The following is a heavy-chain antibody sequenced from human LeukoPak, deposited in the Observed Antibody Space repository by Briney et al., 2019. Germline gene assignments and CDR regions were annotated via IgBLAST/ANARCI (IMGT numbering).Heavy chain of an antibody. Sequence: ASLKVSCKTSGYTFTDSYLHWVRQAPGQGLEWIGWINPNAGDTTYAQGFHGRVTMTRDTSISTVYMELNSLKLDDTAVYYCTREGRVGVPFDYWGQGTLVTVSS. D-gene: IGHD2-15*01. CDR2: INPNAGDT. V-gene: IGHV1-2*02. CDR1: GYTFTDSY. J-gene: IGHJ4*02. CDR3: TREGRVGVPFDY.